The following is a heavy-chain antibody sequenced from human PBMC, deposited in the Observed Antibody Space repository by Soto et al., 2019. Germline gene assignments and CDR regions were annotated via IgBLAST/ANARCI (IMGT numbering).Heavy chain of an antibody. CDR3: ARVRPMAAAGRGGFYYYYGMDV. CDR2: IIPIFGTA. Sequence: ASVKVSCKASGGTFSSYAISWVRQAPGQGLEWMGGIIPIFGTANYAQKFQGRVTITADESTSTAYMELSSLRSEDTAVYYCARVRPMAAAGRGGFYYYYGMDVWGQGTMVTVSS. V-gene: IGHV1-69*13. CDR1: GGTFSSYA. D-gene: IGHD6-13*01. J-gene: IGHJ6*02.